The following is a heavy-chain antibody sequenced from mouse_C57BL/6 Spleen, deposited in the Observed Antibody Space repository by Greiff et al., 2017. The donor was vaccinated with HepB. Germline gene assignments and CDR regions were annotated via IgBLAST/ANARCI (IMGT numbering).Heavy chain of an antibody. J-gene: IGHJ4*01. CDR3: ARFITTVVATDYYAMDY. CDR2: IYPRSGNT. V-gene: IGHV1-81*01. Sequence: QVQLQQSGAELVRPGASVKLSCKASGYTFTSYGISWVKQRTGQGLEWIGEIYPRSGNTYYNEKFKGKATLTADKSSSTAYMELRSLTSEDSAVYFCARFITTVVATDYYAMDYWGQGTSVTVSS. D-gene: IGHD1-1*01. CDR1: GYTFTSYG.